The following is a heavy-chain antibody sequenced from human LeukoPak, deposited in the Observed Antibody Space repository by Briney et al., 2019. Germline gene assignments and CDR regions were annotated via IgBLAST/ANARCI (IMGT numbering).Heavy chain of an antibody. D-gene: IGHD3-10*01. CDR2: ISWNSGSI. Sequence: GGSLSLSCAPSGFTFDDYAMHWVRQAPGKGLEWVSGISWNSGSIGYADSVKGRFTISRDNAKNSLYLQMNSLRAEDTALYYCAKGPYGSGSKYFDYWGQGTLVTVSS. CDR3: AKGPYGSGSKYFDY. V-gene: IGHV3-9*01. J-gene: IGHJ4*02. CDR1: GFTFDDYA.